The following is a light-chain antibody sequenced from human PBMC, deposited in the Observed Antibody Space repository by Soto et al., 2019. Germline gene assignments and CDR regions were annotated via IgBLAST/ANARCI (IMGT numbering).Light chain of an antibody. Sequence: EIVMTQSPATLSVSPGERATLSCRASQSVSSNLAWYQQKPGQAPRLLMYGASTRATGIPARFSGSGSGTEFTLPIRRLQSEDFAVYYCQQYNNWPIFTVGPGTKVDI. CDR1: QSVSSN. J-gene: IGKJ3*01. CDR2: GAS. CDR3: QQYNNWPIFT. V-gene: IGKV3-15*01.